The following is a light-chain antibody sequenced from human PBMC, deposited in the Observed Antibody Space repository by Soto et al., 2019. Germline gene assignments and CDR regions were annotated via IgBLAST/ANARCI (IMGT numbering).Light chain of an antibody. CDR2: EVS. CDR3: SSYIGSSTV. J-gene: IGLJ2*01. Sequence: QSALTQPASVSGSPGQSITISCTGPSSDGGGYNSVSWYQHHPGKAPKLMIYEVSNRPSGVSNRFSGSKSGNTASLIISGLQAEDEADYYCSSYIGSSTVFGGGTKLTVL. CDR1: SSDGGGYNS. V-gene: IGLV2-14*01.